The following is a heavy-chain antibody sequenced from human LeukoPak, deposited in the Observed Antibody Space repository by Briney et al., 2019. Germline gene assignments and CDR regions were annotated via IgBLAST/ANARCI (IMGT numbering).Heavy chain of an antibody. J-gene: IGHJ2*01. CDR3: ARASGYSYGPRPYFDL. CDR1: GGSISSYY. V-gene: IGHV4-59*01. CDR2: IYYSGST. Sequence: PSETLSLTCTVSGGSISSYYWSWIRQPPGKGLEWIGYIYYSGSTNYNPSLKSRVTISVDTSKNQFSLKLSSVTAADTAVYYCARASGYSYGPRPYFDLWGRGTLVTVSS. D-gene: IGHD5-18*01.